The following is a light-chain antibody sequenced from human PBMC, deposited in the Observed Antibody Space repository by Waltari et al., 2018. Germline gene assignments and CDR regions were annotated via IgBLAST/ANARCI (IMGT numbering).Light chain of an antibody. V-gene: IGKV4-1*01. J-gene: IGKJ1*01. CDR1: QSLFYNFNIKTY. Sequence: DIATTQSPRSLVLSLGEWVANRCKCSQSLFYNFNIKTYLAWYQQKPGQPPKLLIYWATTRQSGVPDRFSGSGSRTDFSLTINNLQAEDVAEYCCQQYASTPRWTFSQETKVEI. CDR2: WAT. CDR3: QQYASTPRWT.